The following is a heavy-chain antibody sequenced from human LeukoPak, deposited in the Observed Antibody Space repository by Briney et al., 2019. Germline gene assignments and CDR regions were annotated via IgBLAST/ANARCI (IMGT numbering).Heavy chain of an antibody. D-gene: IGHD3-22*01. CDR2: INPNSGGT. J-gene: IGHJ4*02. CDR1: GYTFTGYY. V-gene: IGHV1-2*02. CDR3: AGGYYYDSSGYLPDY. Sequence: GASVKVSCKASGYTFTGYYMHWVRQAPGQGLEWMGWINPNSGGTNYAQKFQGRVTMTRDTSISTAYMELSRLRSDDTAVYYCAGGYYYDSSGYLPDYWGQGTLVTVSS.